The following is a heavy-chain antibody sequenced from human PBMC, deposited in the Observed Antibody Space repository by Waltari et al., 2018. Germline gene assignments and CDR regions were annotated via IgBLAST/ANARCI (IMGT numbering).Heavy chain of an antibody. J-gene: IGHJ4*02. Sequence: QVQLQESGPGLVKPSETLSLTCDVSGYSISRGSYWGWIRQPPGKGLEWIWVINHSVSTYSNPSLKSRVTISLDTSKTRFSLKLSPVTAADTAVYYCARQSAARPLDYWGQGTLVTVSS. CDR3: ARQSAARPLDY. D-gene: IGHD6-6*01. V-gene: IGHV4-38-2*01. CDR2: INHSVST. CDR1: GYSISRGSY.